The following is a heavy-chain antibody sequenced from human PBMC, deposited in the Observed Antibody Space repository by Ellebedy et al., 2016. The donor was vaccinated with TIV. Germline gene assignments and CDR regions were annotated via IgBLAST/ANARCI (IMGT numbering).Heavy chain of an antibody. J-gene: IGHJ6*02. CDR2: IKQDGSEK. Sequence: GESLKISCAASGFTFSSYWMSWVRQAPGKGLEWVANIKQDGSEKYYVDSVKGRFTISRDNAKNSLYLQMNSLRAEDTAVYYCARSSSSGWPDYYGMDVWGQGTTVTVSS. CDR3: ARSSSSGWPDYYGMDV. V-gene: IGHV3-7*04. D-gene: IGHD6-19*01. CDR1: GFTFSSYW.